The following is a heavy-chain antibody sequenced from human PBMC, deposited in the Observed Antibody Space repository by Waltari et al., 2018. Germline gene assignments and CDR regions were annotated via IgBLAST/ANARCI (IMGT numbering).Heavy chain of an antibody. CDR3: ARPTGYCSSTSCREYYFDY. J-gene: IGHJ4*02. Sequence: EVQLVQSGAEVKKPGESLKISCKGSGYSFTSYWIGWVRQMPGKGLEWMGIIYPGDSDTRYSPSFQGQVTISADKSISTAYLQWSSMKASDTAMYYCARPTGYCSSTSCREYYFDYWGQGTLVTVSS. CDR2: IYPGDSDT. V-gene: IGHV5-51*01. D-gene: IGHD2-2*01. CDR1: GYSFTSYW.